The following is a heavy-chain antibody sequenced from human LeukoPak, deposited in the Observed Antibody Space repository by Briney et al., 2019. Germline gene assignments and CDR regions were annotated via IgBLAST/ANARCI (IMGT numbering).Heavy chain of an antibody. V-gene: IGHV3-30*19. J-gene: IGHJ4*02. Sequence: GGSLRLSCAASGFTFSSYGMHWVRQAPGKGLEWVAVISYDGGSKYYADSVKGRFTISRDNSKNTLYLQMNSLRAEDTAVYYCASGCSSTSCSYILIDYWGQGTLVTVSS. CDR3: ASGCSSTSCSYILIDY. CDR1: GFTFSSYG. D-gene: IGHD2-2*01. CDR2: ISYDGGSK.